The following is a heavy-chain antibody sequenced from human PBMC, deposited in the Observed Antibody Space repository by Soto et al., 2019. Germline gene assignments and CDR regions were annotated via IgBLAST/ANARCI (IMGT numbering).Heavy chain of an antibody. J-gene: IGHJ4*02. CDR3: ARIGPGYYDILTAQSVNFDY. Sequence: QVTLKESGPVLVKPTETLTLTCTVSGFSLWNTRVGVAWIRQPPGKALEWLAHIFSDEAKSYNTSLRSRLTISKDTSNSQVVLTIATMDPVDTGTYFCARIGPGYYDILTAQSVNFDYWGQGTLVTVPS. CDR2: IFSDEAK. V-gene: IGHV2-26*01. CDR1: GFSLWNTRVG. D-gene: IGHD3-9*01.